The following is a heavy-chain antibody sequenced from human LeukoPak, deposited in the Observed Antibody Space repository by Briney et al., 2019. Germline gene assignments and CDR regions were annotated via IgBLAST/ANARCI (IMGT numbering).Heavy chain of an antibody. CDR1: GGSICSGGYY. CDR2: IYYSGST. CDR3: ARVDNYNWFDP. J-gene: IGHJ5*02. D-gene: IGHD1-20*01. Sequence: SETLSLTCTVSGGSICSGGYYWSWIRQHPGKGLEWIGYIYYSGSTYYNPSLKSRVTISVDTSKNQFSLKLSSVTAADTAVYYCARVDNYNWFDPWGQGTLVTVSS. V-gene: IGHV4-31*03.